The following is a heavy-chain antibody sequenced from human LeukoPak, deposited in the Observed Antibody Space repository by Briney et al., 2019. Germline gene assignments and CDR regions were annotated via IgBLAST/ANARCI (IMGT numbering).Heavy chain of an antibody. CDR3: ARGLVATIDFDY. J-gene: IGHJ4*02. D-gene: IGHD5-12*01. Sequence: PSETLSLTCTVSGGSISTRSYYWGWIRQPPGKGLEWIGSIYYSGSTYYNPSLKSRVTISVDTSKNQFSLKLSSVTAADTAVYYCARGLVATIDFDYWGQGTLVTVSS. V-gene: IGHV4-39*07. CDR1: GGSISTRSYY. CDR2: IYYSGST.